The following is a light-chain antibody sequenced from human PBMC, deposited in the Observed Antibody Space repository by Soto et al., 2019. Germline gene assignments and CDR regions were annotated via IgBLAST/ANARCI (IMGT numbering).Light chain of an antibody. CDR2: EVS. Sequence: QSALTQPASVSGSPGQSITISCTGTSSDVGTYDLVSWYQHHPGAAPKLIIYEVSNRPSGIPLRFSASKSGNTASLTISGLQAEDEAHYYCSSFTSKSTLIFGGGTKLTVL. J-gene: IGLJ2*01. V-gene: IGLV2-14*02. CDR1: SSDVGTYDL. CDR3: SSFTSKSTLI.